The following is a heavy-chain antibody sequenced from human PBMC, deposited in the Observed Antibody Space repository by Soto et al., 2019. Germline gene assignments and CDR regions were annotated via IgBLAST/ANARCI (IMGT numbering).Heavy chain of an antibody. J-gene: IGHJ4*02. CDR1: GFTFGNFG. V-gene: IGHV3-30*03. CDR2: ISSDGSRK. D-gene: IGHD7-27*01. Sequence: QVQLVESGGGVVQPGRPLRLSCAASGFTFGNFGIHWVRQAPGKGLEWVADISSDGSRKFYADSVKGRFTISRDNSKNTLYLQMNSLRAEDTAVYFCARGWSGGTNWFYFDFWGQGILVTVSS. CDR3: ARGWSGGTNWFYFDF.